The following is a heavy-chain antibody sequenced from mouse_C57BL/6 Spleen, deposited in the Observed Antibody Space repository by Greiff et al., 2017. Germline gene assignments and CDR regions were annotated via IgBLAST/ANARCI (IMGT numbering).Heavy chain of an antibody. J-gene: IGHJ4*01. Sequence: QVQLQQSGAELVRPGTSVKVSCKASGYAFPNYLIEWVKQRPGKGLEWIGVINPGRGGTNYNEKFKGKATLTADKSSSTAYMQLNSLTSEDSAVYFCARAGSNYSMDYWGQGTSVTVSS. D-gene: IGHD5-1*01. CDR1: GYAFPNYL. V-gene: IGHV1-54*01. CDR3: ARAGSNYSMDY. CDR2: INPGRGGT.